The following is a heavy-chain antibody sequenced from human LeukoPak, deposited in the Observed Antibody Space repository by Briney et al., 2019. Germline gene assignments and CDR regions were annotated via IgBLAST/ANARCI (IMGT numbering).Heavy chain of an antibody. CDR3: AKDHSGSYYEGGY. D-gene: IGHD1-26*01. CDR1: GFTFSSYS. J-gene: IGHJ4*02. CDR2: ISSSGNAI. V-gene: IGHV3-48*04. Sequence: GGSLRLSCAASGFTFSSYSMNWVRQAPGKGLEWVSYISSSGNAIYYADSVKGRFTISRDDAKNSLCLQMNSLRAEDTAVYYCAKDHSGSYYEGGYWGQGTLVTVSS.